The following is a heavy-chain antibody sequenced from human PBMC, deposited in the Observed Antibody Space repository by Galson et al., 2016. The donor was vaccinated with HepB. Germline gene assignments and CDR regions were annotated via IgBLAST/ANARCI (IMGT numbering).Heavy chain of an antibody. Sequence: SLRLSCAASGFTFTTYGMHWVRRAPGKGLESVAIISFDGTNKYYADSVKGRFTISRDNSKKTLYLQMNSLRAEDTAVYYCAKVPSMVRGFWGQGTMVTVSS. D-gene: IGHD3-10*01. CDR3: AKVPSMVRGF. CDR1: GFTFTTYG. CDR2: ISFDGTNK. J-gene: IGHJ3*01. V-gene: IGHV3-30*18.